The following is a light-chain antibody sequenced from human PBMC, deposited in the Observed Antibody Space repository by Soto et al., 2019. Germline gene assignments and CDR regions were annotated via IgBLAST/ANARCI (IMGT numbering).Light chain of an antibody. Sequence: DIVLTQSPGTLSLSPGERATLSCRASQSVSNNYLAWYQQKPGQAPRLLIYGASNRATGLPDRFSGSGSGTDFTLTISRLEPEDFAVYYCQQYGSSGTFGQGTKVEIK. CDR3: QQYGSSGT. CDR2: GAS. J-gene: IGKJ1*01. V-gene: IGKV3-20*01. CDR1: QSVSNNY.